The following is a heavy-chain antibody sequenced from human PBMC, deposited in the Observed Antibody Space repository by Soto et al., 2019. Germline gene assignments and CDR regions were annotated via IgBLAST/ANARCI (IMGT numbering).Heavy chain of an antibody. J-gene: IGHJ6*02. Sequence: GGSLRLSCAASGFTFSSYWMHWVRQAPGKGLVWVSRINSDGSSTSYADSVKGRFTISRDNAKNTLYLQMNSLRAEDTAVYYCASWGYYYYGMDVWGQGTTVTVS. CDR3: ASWGYYYYGMDV. V-gene: IGHV3-74*01. CDR1: GFTFSSYW. CDR2: INSDGSST. D-gene: IGHD3-16*01.